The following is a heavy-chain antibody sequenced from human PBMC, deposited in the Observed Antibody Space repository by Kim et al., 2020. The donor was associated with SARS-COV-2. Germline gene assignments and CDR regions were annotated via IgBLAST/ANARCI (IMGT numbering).Heavy chain of an antibody. J-gene: IGHJ4*02. CDR3: AKALVAGAAADEFDS. Sequence: GGSLRLSCAASGFTFSNYVTTWVRQAPGKGLEWVSTISASDDRTYYSDSVKGRVTVSRDNSKNTLYLHMNSLRAEDTAIYYCAKALVAGAAADEFDSWGQGSLVTVSS. D-gene: IGHD6-13*01. V-gene: IGHV3-23*01. CDR1: GFTFSNYV. CDR2: ISASDDRT.